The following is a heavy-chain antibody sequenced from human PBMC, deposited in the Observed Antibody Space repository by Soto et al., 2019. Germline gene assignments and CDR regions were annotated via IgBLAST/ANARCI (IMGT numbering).Heavy chain of an antibody. CDR1: GGTFSSYA. Sequence: QVQLVQSGAEVKKPGSSVKVSCKASGGTFSSYAISWVRQAPGQGLEWMGGIIPIFGTANYAQKFQGRVXXPADESTSTAXXEXSXLRSEDTAVYYCAREDPNPRNVEMATPAVDYYGMDVWGQGTTVTVSS. V-gene: IGHV1-69*12. CDR3: AREDPNPRNVEMATPAVDYYGMDV. D-gene: IGHD5-12*01. CDR2: IIPIFGTA. J-gene: IGHJ6*02.